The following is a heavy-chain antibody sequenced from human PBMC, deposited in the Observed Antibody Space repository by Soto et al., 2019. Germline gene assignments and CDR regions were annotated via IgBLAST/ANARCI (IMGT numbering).Heavy chain of an antibody. V-gene: IGHV3-23*01. CDR1: GFTFCNYA. J-gene: IGHJ4*02. Sequence: GGSLRLSCAASGFTFCNYAMTWGRRAPGEGLEWVSSIIGGGNTYYADSVKGRFTISRDNSKSTLYLQMDSLRVEDTAVYYCAKGARSSSGSDGYKFDYWGQGTLVTVSS. CDR3: AKGARSSSGSDGYKFDY. CDR2: IIGGGNT. D-gene: IGHD2-21*01.